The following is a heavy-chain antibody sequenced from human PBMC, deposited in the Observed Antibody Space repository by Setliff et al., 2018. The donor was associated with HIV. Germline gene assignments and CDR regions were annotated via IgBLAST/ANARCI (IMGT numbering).Heavy chain of an antibody. Sequence: SETLSLTCAVSGYSISSGYFWAWIRQPPGKGLEWIGSIYHSGSTYSNPSLKSRVTKSVDTSKNQFSLRLSSVTAADTGVYYCARHRDPPGSSSWIYYYYYMDLWGEGTTVTVS. J-gene: IGHJ6*03. V-gene: IGHV4-38-2*01. CDR3: ARHRDPPGSSSWIYYYYYMDL. D-gene: IGHD6-13*01. CDR1: GYSISSGYF. CDR2: IYHSGST.